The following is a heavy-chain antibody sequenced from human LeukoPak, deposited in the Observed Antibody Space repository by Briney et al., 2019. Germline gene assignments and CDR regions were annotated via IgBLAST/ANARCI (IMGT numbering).Heavy chain of an antibody. CDR2: INNDGSTT. J-gene: IGHJ1*01. V-gene: IGHV3-74*01. Sequence: PGGSLRLSCAASGFTFSGAWMHWVRQAPGKGLVWVSRINNDGSTTRYADSVKGRFTISRDNAKNTLYLQMNSLRAEDTAVYFCARVSGPGMNEYFRLWSQGTLVTVSS. CDR3: ARVSGPGMNEYFRL. CDR1: GFTFSGAW. D-gene: IGHD3-10*01.